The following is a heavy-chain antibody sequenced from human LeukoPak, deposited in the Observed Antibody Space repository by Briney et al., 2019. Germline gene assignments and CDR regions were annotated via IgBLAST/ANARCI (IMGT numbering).Heavy chain of an antibody. J-gene: IGHJ4*02. CDR3: ARDTYYYDSSGYYESGY. CDR2: IIPIFGTA. V-gene: IGHV1-69*13. D-gene: IGHD3-22*01. Sequence: GASVKVSCKASGGTFSSYAISWVRQAPGQGLEWMGGIIPIFGTANYAQKFQGSVTITADESTSTAYVELSSLRSEDTAVYYCARDTYYYDSSGYYESGYWGQGTLVTVSS. CDR1: GGTFSSYA.